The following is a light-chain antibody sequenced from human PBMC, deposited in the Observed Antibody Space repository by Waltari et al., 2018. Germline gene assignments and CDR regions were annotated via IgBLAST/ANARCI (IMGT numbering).Light chain of an antibody. CDR3: SSYTSSSTLAV. Sequence: QSALTQPASVSGSPGQSITISCPGTSSDVGGYNSVSWYQQHPGKAPKLMIYDVSNRPSGVSNRFSGSKSGNTASLTISGLQAEDEADYYCSSYTSSSTLAVFGGGTKLTVL. CDR1: SSDVGGYNS. J-gene: IGLJ3*02. V-gene: IGLV2-14*03. CDR2: DVS.